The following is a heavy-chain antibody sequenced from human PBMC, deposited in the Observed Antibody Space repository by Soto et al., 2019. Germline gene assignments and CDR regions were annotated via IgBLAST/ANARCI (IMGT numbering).Heavy chain of an antibody. V-gene: IGHV3-23*01. J-gene: IGHJ4*02. CDR3: AKEPPLYGDAYNPPFDY. D-gene: IGHD1-1*01. CDR2: ISGTGGST. Sequence: LRLSCAASGFTFSTCAMNWVRQAPGKGLEWVSSISGTGGSTYHADSVKGRFTISRDNSKKTMFLQMNSLRAEDTAVYYCAKEPPLYGDAYNPPFDYWGRGTLVTVSS. CDR1: GFTFSTCA.